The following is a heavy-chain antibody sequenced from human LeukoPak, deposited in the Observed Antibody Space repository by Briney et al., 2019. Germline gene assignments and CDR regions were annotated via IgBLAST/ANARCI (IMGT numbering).Heavy chain of an antibody. V-gene: IGHV4-59*01. CDR3: AWITIFGVAQN. J-gene: IGHJ4*02. CDR2: IYYSGST. CDR1: GGSISSYY. Sequence: PSETLSLTCTVSGGSISSYYWSWIRQPPGKGLEWIGYIYYSGSTNYNPSLKSRVTISVDTSKNQFSLKLSSVTAADTAVYYCAWITIFGVAQNWGQGTLVTVSS. D-gene: IGHD3-3*01.